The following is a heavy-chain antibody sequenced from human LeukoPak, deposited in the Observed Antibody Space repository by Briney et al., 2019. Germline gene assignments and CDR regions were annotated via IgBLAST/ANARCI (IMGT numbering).Heavy chain of an antibody. J-gene: IGHJ6*02. Sequence: GASVKVSCKASGYTFTSYYMHWVRQAPGQGLEWMGVINPSGGSTSYAQKFQGRVTMTRDTSTSTVYMELSSLRSEDTAVYYCARESRDIVVVVAATGYYYGMDVWGQGTTVTVSS. D-gene: IGHD2-15*01. CDR1: GYTFTSYY. CDR2: INPSGGST. V-gene: IGHV1-46*01. CDR3: ARESRDIVVVVAATGYYYGMDV.